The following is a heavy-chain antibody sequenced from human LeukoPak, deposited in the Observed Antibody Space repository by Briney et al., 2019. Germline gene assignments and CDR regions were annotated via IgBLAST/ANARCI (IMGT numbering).Heavy chain of an antibody. V-gene: IGHV4-59*01. D-gene: IGHD6-13*01. CDR3: ARSSSSWHFDY. CDR1: GGSISSYY. Sequence: SETLSLTCTVSGGSISSYYWSWIRQPPGKGLEWIGYIYYSGSTNYNPSLKSRVTISVDTSKNQFSLKLSSVTAADTAVCYCARSSSSWHFDYWGQGTLVTVSS. CDR2: IYYSGST. J-gene: IGHJ4*02.